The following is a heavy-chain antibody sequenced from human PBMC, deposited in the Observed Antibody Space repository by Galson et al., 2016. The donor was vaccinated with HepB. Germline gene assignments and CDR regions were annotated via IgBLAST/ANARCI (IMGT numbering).Heavy chain of an antibody. Sequence: SVKVSCKASGDLFISYVIHWMRQAPGQRLEWMGWINVRSENTKYSDKFQGRVTITRDTSASTAYMELSSLRSEDTAMYYCARWRVSTIFCYDIWGQGTMVTVSS. J-gene: IGHJ3*02. CDR1: GDLFISYV. D-gene: IGHD5/OR15-5a*01. V-gene: IGHV1-3*01. CDR2: INVRSENT. CDR3: ARWRVSTIFCYDI.